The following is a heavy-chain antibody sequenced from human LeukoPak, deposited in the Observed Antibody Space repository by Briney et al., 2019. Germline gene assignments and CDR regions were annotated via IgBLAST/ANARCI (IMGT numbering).Heavy chain of an antibody. CDR3: ARETAYGDFNFDY. J-gene: IGHJ4*02. Sequence: PSETLSLTCAVYGGSFSGCYWSWIRQPPGKGLEWIGYIYYSGSSNYNPSLKSRVTISVDTSKNQFSLKLSSVTAADTAVYYCARETAYGDFNFDYWGQGTLVTVSS. CDR1: GGSFSGCY. V-gene: IGHV4-59*01. D-gene: IGHD4-17*01. CDR2: IYYSGSS.